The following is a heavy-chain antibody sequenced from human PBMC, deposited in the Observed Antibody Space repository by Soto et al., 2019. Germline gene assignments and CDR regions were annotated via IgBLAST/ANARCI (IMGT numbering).Heavy chain of an antibody. CDR1: GLIFSNYA. J-gene: IGHJ4*02. Sequence: EVQLLESGGGLVQPGGSLRLSCAASGLIFSNYAMSWVRQAPGKGLEWVSTISGSAGSAYYADSVKGRFTISRDNSKNTVYLQMNSLRAEDTALYYCAKDRVVRGVISQETGYWGQGTLVTVSS. CDR2: ISGSAGSA. D-gene: IGHD3-10*01. CDR3: AKDRVVRGVISQETGY. V-gene: IGHV3-23*01.